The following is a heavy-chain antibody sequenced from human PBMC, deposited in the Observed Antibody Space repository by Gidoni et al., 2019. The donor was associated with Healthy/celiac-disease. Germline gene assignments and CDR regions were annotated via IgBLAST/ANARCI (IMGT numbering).Heavy chain of an antibody. CDR2: IDPSDSYT. V-gene: IGHV5-10-1*03. Sequence: EVQLVQSGAEVKKPGESLRICCKGSGYRFTSYWISWVRQMPGKGLEWMGRIDPSDSYTNYTPSFQGHVTISADNSISTAYLQWSSLKASDTAMYYCARPSTGDYYYYYGMDVWGQGTTVTVSS. J-gene: IGHJ6*02. CDR1: GYRFTSYW. D-gene: IGHD4-4*01. CDR3: ARPSTGDYYYYYGMDV.